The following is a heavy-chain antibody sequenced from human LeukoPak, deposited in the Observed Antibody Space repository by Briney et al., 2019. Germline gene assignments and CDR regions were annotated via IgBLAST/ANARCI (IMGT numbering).Heavy chain of an antibody. CDR3: ARDFCSSTSCHFDY. D-gene: IGHD2-2*01. Sequence: SETLSLTCAVYGGSFSDYYWTWIRQPPGKGLEWFGYISYSGRATYNPSLKSRVTMSIDTSKNQFSLKLSSVTAADTAVYYCARDFCSSTSCHFDYWGQGTLVTVSS. V-gene: IGHV4-59*01. J-gene: IGHJ4*02. CDR2: ISYSGRA. CDR1: GGSFSDYY.